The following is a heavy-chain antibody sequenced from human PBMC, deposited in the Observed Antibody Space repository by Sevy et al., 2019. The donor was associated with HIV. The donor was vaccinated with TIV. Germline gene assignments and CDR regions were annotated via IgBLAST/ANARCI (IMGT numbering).Heavy chain of an antibody. J-gene: IGHJ3*02. CDR3: VRDDSSGYYAFDI. CDR2: ISSNGGST. Sequence: GGSLRLSCSASGFTFSSYAMHWVRQAPGKGLEYVSAISSNGGSTYYADSVKGRFTISRDNSKNTLYLQMSSLRAEETAVYYCVRDDSSGYYAFDIWGQGTMVTVSS. V-gene: IGHV3-64D*06. CDR1: GFTFSSYA. D-gene: IGHD3-22*01.